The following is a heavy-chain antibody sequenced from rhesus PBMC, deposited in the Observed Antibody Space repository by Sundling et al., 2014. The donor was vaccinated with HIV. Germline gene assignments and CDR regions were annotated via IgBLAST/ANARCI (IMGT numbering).Heavy chain of an antibody. D-gene: IGHD4-29*01. V-gene: IGHV3S42*01. CDR2: ISRGGGST. Sequence: EVQLVESGGGLVQPGGSLRLSCAASGFTFSNYDMYWVRQAPGKGLEWISGISRGGGSTYYADSVKGRFTISRDNSKDTLSLQMNSLRAEDTAVYYCARRGDDYGSSLIDYWGQGVLVTVSS. J-gene: IGHJ4*01. CDR3: ARRGDDYGSSLIDY. CDR1: GFTFSNYD.